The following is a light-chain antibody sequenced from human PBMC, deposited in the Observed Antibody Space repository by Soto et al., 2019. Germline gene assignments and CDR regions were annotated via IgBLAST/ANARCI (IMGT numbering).Light chain of an antibody. J-gene: IGLJ1*01. CDR1: SSDIGGFRY. V-gene: IGLV2-8*01. CDR3: SSYAGRNNSLV. Sequence: QSALTQPPSASGSPGQSVTISCTGTSSDIGGFRYVSWYRQYPGKAPKLLIYGVTQRPSGVPDRFSGSKSGNTASLTVSGLQAEDEADYYCSSYAGRNNSLVFGTGTKLTVL. CDR2: GVT.